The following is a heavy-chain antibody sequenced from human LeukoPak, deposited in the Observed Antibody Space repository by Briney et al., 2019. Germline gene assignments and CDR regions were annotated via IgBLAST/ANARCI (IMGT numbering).Heavy chain of an antibody. V-gene: IGHV6-1*01. Sequence: SETPSLTCAISGDSVSSNIASWNSIRQSPSRGLEWLGRTYYRSKWYNEYALSVKSRITVNPDTSKNQFSLQLNSVSPEDTALYYCAREPDNSGFDYWGQGTLVTVSS. CDR3: AREPDNSGFDY. CDR1: GDSVSSNIAS. CDR2: TYYRSKWYN. D-gene: IGHD3-22*01. J-gene: IGHJ4*02.